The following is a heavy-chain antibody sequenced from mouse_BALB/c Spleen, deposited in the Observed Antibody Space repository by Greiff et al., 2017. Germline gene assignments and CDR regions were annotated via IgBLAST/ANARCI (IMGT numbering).Heavy chain of an antibody. CDR2: ISSGSSTI. CDR3: ARSGYRYDGYYFDY. J-gene: IGHJ2*01. D-gene: IGHD2-14*01. Sequence: EVMLVESGGGLVQPGGSRKLSCAASGFTFSSFGMHWVRQAPEKGLEWVAYISSGSSTIYYADTVKGRFTISRDNPKNTLFLQMTSLRSEDTAMYYCARSGYRYDGYYFDYWGQGTTLTVSS. V-gene: IGHV5-17*02. CDR1: GFTFSSFG.